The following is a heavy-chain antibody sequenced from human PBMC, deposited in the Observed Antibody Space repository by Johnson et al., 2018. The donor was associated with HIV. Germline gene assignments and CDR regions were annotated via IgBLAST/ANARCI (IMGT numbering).Heavy chain of an antibody. V-gene: IGHV3-30*02. CDR2: IRYDGSTQ. CDR1: GFTFSNYA. D-gene: IGHD1-26*01. Sequence: QVQLVESGGGLVQPGRSLRLSCATSGFTFSNYAMHWVRQAPGKGLEWVAYIRYDGSTQSYADSVKGRFTISRDNSKNTLYLQMNSLRPEDTAVYYCARDGAIAGAATEALDLWGQGTMVIVSS. J-gene: IGHJ3*01. CDR3: ARDGAIAGAATEALDL.